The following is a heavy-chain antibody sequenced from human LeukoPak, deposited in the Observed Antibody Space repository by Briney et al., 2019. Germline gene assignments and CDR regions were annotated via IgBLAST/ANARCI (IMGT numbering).Heavy chain of an antibody. Sequence: GGSLRLSCAASGFTFSSYAMSWVRQAPGKGLEWVSAISGSGGSTYYADSVKGRFTISRDNSKNTLYLQMNSLRAEDTAVYYCAKDAEVTSRGHWLTNYYYYGMDVWGQGTTVTVSS. J-gene: IGHJ6*02. CDR1: GFTFSSYA. V-gene: IGHV3-23*01. CDR3: AKDAEVTSRGHWLTNYYYYGMDV. CDR2: ISGSGGST. D-gene: IGHD6-19*01.